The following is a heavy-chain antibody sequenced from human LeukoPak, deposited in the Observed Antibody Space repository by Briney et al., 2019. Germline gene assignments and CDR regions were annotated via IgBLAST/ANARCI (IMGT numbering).Heavy chain of an antibody. CDR2: IYYSGST. V-gene: IGHV4-59*12. CDR1: GGSISSYY. D-gene: IGHD1-26*01. Sequence: PSETLSLTCTVSGGSISSYYWSWIRQPPGKGLEWIGYIYYSGSTNYNPSLKSRVTISVDTSKNQFSLKLSSVTPEDTAVYYCANFGGGSYGRDYWGQGTLVTVSS. CDR3: ANFGGGSYGRDY. J-gene: IGHJ4*02.